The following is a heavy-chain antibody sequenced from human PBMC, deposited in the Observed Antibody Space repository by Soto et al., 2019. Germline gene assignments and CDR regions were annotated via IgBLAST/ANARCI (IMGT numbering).Heavy chain of an antibody. J-gene: IGHJ4*02. V-gene: IGHV3-23*01. D-gene: IGHD6-6*01. CDR3: AKNWDTTFSSSSH. CDR2: ISGSGGST. Sequence: LRLSCAASGFPFSTYAMTWVRQAPGKGLEWVSAISGSGGSTYYADSVKGRFTISRDKSKSTLFLQMNSLRAEDTAVYYCAKNWDTTFSSSSHWGQGALVTVSS. CDR1: GFPFSTYA.